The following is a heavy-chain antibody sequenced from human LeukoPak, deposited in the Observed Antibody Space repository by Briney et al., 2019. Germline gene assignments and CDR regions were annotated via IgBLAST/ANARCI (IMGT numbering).Heavy chain of an antibody. CDR3: ARLNYYGSGKVLSSWFDP. V-gene: IGHV4-30-2*01. Sequence: SETLSLTCAVSGGSISSGGYSWSWIRQPPGKGLEWIGYIYHSGSTYYNPSLKSRVTISVDRSKNQFSLKLSSVTAADTAVYYCARLNYYGSGKVLSSWFDPWGQGTLVTVFS. D-gene: IGHD3-10*01. CDR1: GGSISSGGYS. CDR2: IYHSGST. J-gene: IGHJ5*02.